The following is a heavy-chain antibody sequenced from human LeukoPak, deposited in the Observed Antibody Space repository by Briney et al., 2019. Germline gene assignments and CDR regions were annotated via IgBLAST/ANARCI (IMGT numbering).Heavy chain of an antibody. D-gene: IGHD1-26*01. V-gene: IGHV3-21*01. CDR2: ITSSGSYI. CDR3: ARDPYSGSYSDYYYYYMDV. J-gene: IGHJ6*03. CDR1: AFSFSNYN. Sequence: GGSLRLSCAASAFSFSNYNMNWVRQAPGKGLEWVSPITSSGSYIYYADSVKGRFTISRDNAKNSLYLQLNSLRAEDTAVYYCARDPYSGSYSDYYYYYMDVWGKGPRSPSP.